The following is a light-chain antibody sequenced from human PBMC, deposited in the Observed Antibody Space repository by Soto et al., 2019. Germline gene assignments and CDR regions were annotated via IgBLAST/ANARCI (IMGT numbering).Light chain of an antibody. Sequence: EILLTQSPGALYLSPGDRATLSFRASQSLTSSFLAWYHQIPGQIPRLLIYGASIRATDIPDRFSGSGSGAHFTLTISRLEPEDFAVYFCQQYGSLPLSFGGGTKVQIK. CDR3: QQYGSLPLS. J-gene: IGKJ4*01. CDR1: QSLTSSF. V-gene: IGKV3-20*01. CDR2: GAS.